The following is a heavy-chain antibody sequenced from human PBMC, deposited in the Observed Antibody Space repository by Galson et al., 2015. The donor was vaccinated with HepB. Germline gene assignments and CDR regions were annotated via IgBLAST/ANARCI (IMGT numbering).Heavy chain of an antibody. Sequence: SLRLPCAASGFTFSNAWMSWPRQAPGKGLEWVGRIKSKTDGGTTDYAAPVKGRFTISRDDSKNTLYLQMNSLKTEDTAVYYCTTKGWFGELFYGYWGQGTLVTVSS. CDR1: GFTFSNAW. CDR3: TTKGWFGELFYGY. D-gene: IGHD3-10*01. V-gene: IGHV3-15*01. J-gene: IGHJ4*02. CDR2: IKSKTDGGTT.